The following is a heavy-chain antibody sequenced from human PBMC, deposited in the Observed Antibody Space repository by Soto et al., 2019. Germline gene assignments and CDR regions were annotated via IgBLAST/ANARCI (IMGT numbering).Heavy chain of an antibody. V-gene: IGHV4-31*03. CDR2: IYYSGST. J-gene: IGHJ4*02. CDR3: ARGLKHRGCSGGSCYSEWFDY. D-gene: IGHD2-15*01. CDR1: GGSISSGGYY. Sequence: SETLSLTCTVSGGSISSGGYYWSWIRQHPGKGLEWIGYIYYSGSTYYNPSLKSRVTISVDTSKNQFSLKLSSVTAADTAVYYCARGLKHRGCSGGSCYSEWFDYWGQGTLVTVSS.